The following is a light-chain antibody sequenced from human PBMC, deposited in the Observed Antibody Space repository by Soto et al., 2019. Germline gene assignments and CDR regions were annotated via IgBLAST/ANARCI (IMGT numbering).Light chain of an antibody. J-gene: IGLJ2*01. CDR2: EGS. CDR1: SSDVGSYNL. Sequence: QSALTQPASVSWSPGQSITISCTGTSSDVGSYNLVSWYQQHPGKAPKLMIYEGSKRPSGVSNRFSGSKSGNTASLTISGLQAEDEADYYCCSYAGSSTFVWIFGGGTKVTV. CDR3: CSYAGSSTFVWI. V-gene: IGLV2-23*03.